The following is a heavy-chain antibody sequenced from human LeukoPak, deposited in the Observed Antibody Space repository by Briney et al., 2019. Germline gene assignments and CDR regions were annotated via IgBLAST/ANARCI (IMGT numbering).Heavy chain of an antibody. CDR2: IHYSGST. D-gene: IGHD3-9*01. J-gene: IGHJ3*02. Sequence: PSETLSLTCTVSGGSVSSAGYHWGWIRQPPGKGLEFIGYIHYSGSTNYNPSLKSRVTISVDTSKNQFSLKLSSVTAADTAVYYCARGSTLYYDILTGYYTPGPFDIWGQGTMFTVSS. CDR3: ARGSTLYYDILTGYYTPGPFDI. CDR1: GGSVSSAGYH. V-gene: IGHV4-61*08.